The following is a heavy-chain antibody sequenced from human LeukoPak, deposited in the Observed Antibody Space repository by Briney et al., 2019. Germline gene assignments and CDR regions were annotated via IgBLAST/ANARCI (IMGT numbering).Heavy chain of an antibody. J-gene: IGHJ4*02. CDR3: ARSKHPTYYYDSSGYYFGD. CDR2: MNPKSGGT. Sequence: ASVKVSCKASGYTFTGYYVHWVRQAPGQGLEWMGWMNPKSGGTNYAQKFQGRVTMTRDTSISTAYMELSRLRSDDTAVYYCARSKHPTYYYDSSGYYFGDWGQGTLVTVPS. V-gene: IGHV1-2*02. D-gene: IGHD3-22*01. CDR1: GYTFTGYY.